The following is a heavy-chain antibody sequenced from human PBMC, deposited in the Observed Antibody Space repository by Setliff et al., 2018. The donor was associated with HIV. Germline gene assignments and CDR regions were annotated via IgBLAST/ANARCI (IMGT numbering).Heavy chain of an antibody. CDR3: ARLPGYCSTSSCYGYLDY. D-gene: IGHD2-2*01. CDR2: ISSSGGYI. Sequence: GGSLRLSCAASGFTFSNAWMSWVRQAPGEGLEWVSSISSSGGYIYYADSVKGRFTIFRDNAKKSVYLELNSLRAEDTAVYYCARLPGYCSTSSCYGYLDYWGQGTLVTVSS. CDR1: GFTFSNAW. V-gene: IGHV3-21*01. J-gene: IGHJ4*02.